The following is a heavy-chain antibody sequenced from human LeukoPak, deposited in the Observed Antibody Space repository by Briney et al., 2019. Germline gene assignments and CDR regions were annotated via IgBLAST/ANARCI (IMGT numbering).Heavy chain of an antibody. CDR1: GFTFSTYS. CDR2: ISSSSSYI. D-gene: IGHD3-3*01. Sequence: GGSLRLSCAASGFTFSTYSMNWVRQAPGKGLEWVSFISSSSSYIYYADSVKGRFTISRDNAKNSLYLQMNSLRAEDTAVYYCARDKLFGAPSRGFSEWSGPQYFDYWGQGTLVTVSS. J-gene: IGHJ4*02. CDR3: ARDKLFGAPSRGFSEWSGPQYFDY. V-gene: IGHV3-21*01.